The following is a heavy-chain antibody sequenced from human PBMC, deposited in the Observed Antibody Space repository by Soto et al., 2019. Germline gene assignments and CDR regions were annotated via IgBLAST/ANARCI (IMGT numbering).Heavy chain of an antibody. CDR3: AGLGDILTKNGMDV. CDR2: ISSSSSYI. V-gene: IGHV3-21*01. D-gene: IGHD3-9*01. Sequence: GGSLRLSCAASGFTFSSYSMNWVRQAPGKGLEWVSSISSSSSYIYYADSVKGRFTISRDNAKNSLYLQMNSLRAEDTAVYYCAGLGDILTKNGMDVWGQGTTVTVSS. CDR1: GFTFSSYS. J-gene: IGHJ6*02.